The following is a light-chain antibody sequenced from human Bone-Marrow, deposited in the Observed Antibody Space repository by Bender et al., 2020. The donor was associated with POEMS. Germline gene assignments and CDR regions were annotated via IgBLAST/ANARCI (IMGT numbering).Light chain of an antibody. CDR1: TSNIGNNA. CDR2: FNN. CDR3: SSYTGGSTLVV. J-gene: IGLJ2*01. Sequence: QSVLTQPHSVSEAPRQRVTISCSGSTSNIGNNAVDWYQQFPGKPPTLLIYFNNLLSSGVSDRYSASRSGTSASLAITGLQIEDEADYYCSSYTGGSTLVVFGGGTKVTVL. V-gene: IGLV1-36*01.